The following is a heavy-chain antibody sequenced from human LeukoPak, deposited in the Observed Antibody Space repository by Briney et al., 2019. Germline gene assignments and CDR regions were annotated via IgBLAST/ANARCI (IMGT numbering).Heavy chain of an antibody. J-gene: IGHJ6*02. V-gene: IGHV3-7*03. Sequence: GGSLRLSCAASGFTFSSYWMSWVRQAPGKGLEWVANIKQDGSEKYYVDSVKGRFTISRDNAKNSLYLQMNSLRAEDTALYHCARYSSSWFLYYYYGMDVWGQGTTVTVSS. CDR3: ARYSSSWFLYYYYGMDV. D-gene: IGHD6-13*01. CDR1: GFTFSSYW. CDR2: IKQDGSEK.